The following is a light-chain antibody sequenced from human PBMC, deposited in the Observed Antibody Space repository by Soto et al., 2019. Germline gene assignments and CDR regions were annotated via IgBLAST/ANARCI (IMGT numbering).Light chain of an antibody. CDR2: GAS. CDR3: QQYISWPRT. Sequence: EIVIMQSPATLSVSPGERATLSCRATQSVSSNLAWYQQKPGQAPRLLIYGASTRATGIPARFSGSGSGTKFTLTISSLQSEDFAVYYGQQYISWPRTFGQVIMLDIK. V-gene: IGKV3-15*01. J-gene: IGKJ1*01. CDR1: QSVSSN.